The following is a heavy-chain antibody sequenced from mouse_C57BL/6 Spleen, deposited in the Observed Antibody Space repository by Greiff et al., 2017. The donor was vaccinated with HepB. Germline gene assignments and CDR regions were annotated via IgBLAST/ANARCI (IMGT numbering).Heavy chain of an antibody. CDR1: GFTFSSYG. CDR3: ARPLYDGYFDY. D-gene: IGHD2-3*01. V-gene: IGHV5-6*01. Sequence: EVQLQESGGDLVKPGGSLKLSCAASGFTFSSYGMSWVRQTPDKRLEWVATISSGGSYTYYPDSVKGRFTISRDNAKNTLYLQMSSLKSEDTAMYYCARPLYDGYFDYWGQGTTLTVSS. J-gene: IGHJ2*01. CDR2: ISSGGSYT.